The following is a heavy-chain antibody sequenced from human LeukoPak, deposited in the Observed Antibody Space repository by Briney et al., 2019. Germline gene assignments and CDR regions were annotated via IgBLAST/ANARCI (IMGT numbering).Heavy chain of an antibody. CDR1: GGSISSHY. J-gene: IGHJ5*02. CDR3: ARRGVEMSAVRPDNWLDP. V-gene: IGHV4-59*08. D-gene: IGHD5-24*01. Sequence: PSETLSLTCSVSGGSISSHYYNWIRQSPGKGLEWIGRISYSGSTNYNPSLQSRVTISIDTSKNQFSLRLTSVTAADTAVYYRARRGVEMSAVRPDNWLDPWGQGTLVTVSS. CDR2: ISYSGST.